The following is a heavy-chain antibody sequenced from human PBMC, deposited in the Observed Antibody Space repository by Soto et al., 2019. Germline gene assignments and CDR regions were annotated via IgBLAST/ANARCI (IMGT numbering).Heavy chain of an antibody. Sequence: GGSLRLSCAASGFTFSSYSMNWVRQAPGKGLEWVSYISSSSSTIYYAEYVKGRFTISRDNAKNSLYLQMNGLRDEDTAVYYCAREERATILNFDYWGQGTLVTVS. CDR2: ISSSSSTI. CDR3: AREERATILNFDY. J-gene: IGHJ4*02. CDR1: GFTFSSYS. V-gene: IGHV3-48*02. D-gene: IGHD5-12*01.